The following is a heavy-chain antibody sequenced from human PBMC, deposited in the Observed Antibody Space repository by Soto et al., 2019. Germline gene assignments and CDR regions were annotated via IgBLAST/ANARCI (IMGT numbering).Heavy chain of an antibody. J-gene: IGHJ3*02. Sequence: QVQLQESGPGLVKPSGTLSLTCAVSSGSISSSNWWSWVRQPPGKGLVWIGEIYHSGSTNYNPSLKSRVTISVDKSKNQFSLKLSSVTAADTAVYYCARGLGYCSGGSCYRVFDIWGQGTMVTVSS. D-gene: IGHD2-15*01. CDR3: ARGLGYCSGGSCYRVFDI. CDR2: IYHSGST. V-gene: IGHV4-4*02. CDR1: SGSISSSNW.